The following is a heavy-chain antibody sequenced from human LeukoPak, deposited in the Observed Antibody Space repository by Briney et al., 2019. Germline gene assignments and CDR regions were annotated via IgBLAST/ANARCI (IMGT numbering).Heavy chain of an antibody. D-gene: IGHD5-12*01. Sequence: GGSLRLSCAASGFTVSSNYMSWGRQAPGKGLEWVSVIYSGGSTYYAASVQGRFTISRDNSKNTLYLQMNSLRAEDTAVYYCARDSGYDLRHYWGQGTLVTVSS. CDR2: IYSGGST. V-gene: IGHV3-53*01. CDR3: ARDSGYDLRHY. CDR1: GFTVSSNY. J-gene: IGHJ4*02.